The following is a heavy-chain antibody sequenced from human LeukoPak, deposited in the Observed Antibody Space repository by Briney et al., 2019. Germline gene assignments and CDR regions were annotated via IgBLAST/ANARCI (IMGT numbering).Heavy chain of an antibody. D-gene: IGHD2-15*01. J-gene: IGHJ3*01. CDR1: GFTFSSYN. Sequence: PGGSLRLSCAASGFTFSSYNMNWVRQAPGKGLEWVSSITSTSSYMYYADSVKGRFTISRDNAKSLVYLQLNSLRAGDTALYYCARGGKKGGGHSLHLWGPGTMVTVAS. CDR3: ARGGKKGGGHSLHL. V-gene: IGHV3-21*01. CDR2: ITSTSSYM.